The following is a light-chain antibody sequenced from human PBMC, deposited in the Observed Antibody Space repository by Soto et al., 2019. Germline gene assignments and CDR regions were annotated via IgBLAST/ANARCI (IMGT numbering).Light chain of an antibody. V-gene: IGKV1-27*01. Sequence: DIQMTHSPSSLSASVGDRVTITCRASQGISNYLAWYQQKPWKVPKLLIYAASTLQSGVPSRFSGSGSGTDFTLTISSLQPEDVATYYCQKYNSAPPITFGGGTKVEIK. CDR2: AAS. CDR1: QGISNY. CDR3: QKYNSAPPIT. J-gene: IGKJ4*01.